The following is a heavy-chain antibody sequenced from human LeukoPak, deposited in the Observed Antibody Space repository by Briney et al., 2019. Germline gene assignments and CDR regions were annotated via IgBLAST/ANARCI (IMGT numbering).Heavy chain of an antibody. D-gene: IGHD1-26*01. CDR2: IYSGGST. V-gene: IGHV3-53*01. CDR1: GFTVSSNY. J-gene: IGHJ4*02. CDR3: ASQQPPIPGGSYFY. Sequence: GGSLRLSCAASGFTVSSNYMSWVRQAPGKGLEWVSVIYSGGSTYYADSVKGRFTISRDNSKNTPYLQMNSLRAEDTAVYYCASQQPPIPGGSYFYWGQGTLVTVSS.